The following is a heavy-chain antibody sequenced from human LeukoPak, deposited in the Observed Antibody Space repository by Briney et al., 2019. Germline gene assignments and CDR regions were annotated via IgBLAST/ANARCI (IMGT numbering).Heavy chain of an antibody. J-gene: IGHJ4*02. V-gene: IGHV3-33*01. CDR3: ARDRYSYGSRDFDY. CDR2: IWYDGSNK. D-gene: IGHD5-18*01. CDR1: GFTFSSYG. Sequence: RRSLRLSCAASGFTFSSYGMHWVRQAPGKGLEGVAVIWYDGSNKYYADSVKGRFTISRDNSKNTLYLQMNSLRAEDTAVYYCARDRYSYGSRDFDYWGQGTLVTVSS.